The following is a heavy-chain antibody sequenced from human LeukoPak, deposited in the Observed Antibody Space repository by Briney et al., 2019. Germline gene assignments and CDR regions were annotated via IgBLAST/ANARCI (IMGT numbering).Heavy chain of an antibody. CDR2: ISSRSSYI. CDR1: GFTFSSYN. V-gene: IGHV3-21*04. J-gene: IGHJ4*02. D-gene: IGHD1-1*01. Sequence: GGSLRLSCAASGFTFSSYNINWVRQAPGKGLEWVSSISSRSSYIYYAASVKGRFTISRDNAKNSLYLQMNSLRAEDTAVYYCATLRKSLWIPEFDYWGQGTLVTVSS. CDR3: ATLRKSLWIPEFDY.